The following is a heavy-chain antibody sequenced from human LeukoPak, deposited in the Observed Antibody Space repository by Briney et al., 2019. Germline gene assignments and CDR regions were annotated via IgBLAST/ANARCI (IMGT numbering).Heavy chain of an antibody. CDR1: GFTFDDYA. D-gene: IGHD4-11*01. J-gene: IGHJ4*02. CDR2: ISGDGGST. CDR3: VRDGVDYSFEY. V-gene: IGHV3-43*02. Sequence: PGGSLRLSCAASGFTFDDYAMHWVRQAPGKGLEWVSLISGDGGSTHYADSVKGRFTISRDNSKNSLYLQMNSPRADDTAVYYCVRDGVDYSFEYWGQGTLVTVSS.